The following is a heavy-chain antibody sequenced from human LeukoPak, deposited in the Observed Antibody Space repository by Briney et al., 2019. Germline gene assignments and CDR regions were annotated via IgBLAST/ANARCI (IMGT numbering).Heavy chain of an antibody. CDR1: GFTVSSNY. J-gene: IGHJ4*02. CDR2: IYSGGST. D-gene: IGHD2-21*02. V-gene: IGHV3-53*01. CDR3: AKGRNTPMHIVVVTAIRH. Sequence: GGSLRLSCAAPGFTVSSNYMSWVRQAPGKGLEWVSVIYSGGSTYYADSVKGRFTISRDNSKNTLYLQMNSLRAEDTAVYYCAKGRNTPMHIVVVTAIRHWGQGTLVTVSS.